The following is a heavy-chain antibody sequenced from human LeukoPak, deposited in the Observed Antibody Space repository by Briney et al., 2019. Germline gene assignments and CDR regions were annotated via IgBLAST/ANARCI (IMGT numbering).Heavy chain of an antibody. CDR2: INPNSGGT. D-gene: IGHD3-3*01. CDR3: ARGTIFGVVIPDLYYFDY. Sequence: LWASVKVSCKASGYTFTGYYMHWVRQAPGQGLEWMGRINPNSGGTNYAQKFQGRVTMTRGTSISTAYMELSRLRSDDTAVYYCARGTIFGVVIPDLYYFDYWGQGTLVTVSS. V-gene: IGHV1-2*06. CDR1: GYTFTGYY. J-gene: IGHJ4*02.